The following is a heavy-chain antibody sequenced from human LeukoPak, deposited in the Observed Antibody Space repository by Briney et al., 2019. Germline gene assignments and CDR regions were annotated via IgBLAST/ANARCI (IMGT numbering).Heavy chain of an antibody. CDR1: GFTFSSYA. V-gene: IGHV3-30-3*01. J-gene: IGHJ4*02. D-gene: IGHD3-22*01. CDR2: ISYDGSNK. Sequence: GGSLRLSCSASGFTFSSYAMHWVRQAPGKGLEWVAVISYDGSNKYYADSVKGRFTISRDNSKNTLYLQMNSLRAGDTAVYYCARDYYDSSGPFDYWGQGTLVTVSS. CDR3: ARDYYDSSGPFDY.